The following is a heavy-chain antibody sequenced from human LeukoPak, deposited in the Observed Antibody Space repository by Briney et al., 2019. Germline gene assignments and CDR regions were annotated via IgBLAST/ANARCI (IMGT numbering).Heavy chain of an antibody. CDR1: GFSLSTSGVG. Sequence: SGPTLLHPSATLTLTYTFSGFSLSTSGVGVGWIRQPPGKALVWLALIYWDDDKRYSPSLKTRLTLIKDTSKNQVVLTMTNMDPVDTATYYCARQNIGAAGPPWAFDIWGQGTMVTVSS. D-gene: IGHD6-13*01. J-gene: IGHJ3*02. V-gene: IGHV2-5*02. CDR2: IYWDDDK. CDR3: ARQNIGAAGPPWAFDI.